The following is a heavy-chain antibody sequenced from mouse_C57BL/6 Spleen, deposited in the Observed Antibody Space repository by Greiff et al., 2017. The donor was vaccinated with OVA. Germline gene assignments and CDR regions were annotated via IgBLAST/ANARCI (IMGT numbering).Heavy chain of an antibody. CDR2: IHPDSGST. Sequence: QVQLQQPGAELVKPGASVKLSCTASGYTFTSYWMHWVKQRPGQGLEWIGMIHPDSGSTNYNEKFNSKATLTVDPSSTTAYMQLSSLTSEDTAVYYCARGGRGYDSMDYWGQGTALTVSS. J-gene: IGHJ4*01. D-gene: IGHD2-2*01. CDR3: ARGGRGYDSMDY. V-gene: IGHV1-64*01. CDR1: GYTFTSYW.